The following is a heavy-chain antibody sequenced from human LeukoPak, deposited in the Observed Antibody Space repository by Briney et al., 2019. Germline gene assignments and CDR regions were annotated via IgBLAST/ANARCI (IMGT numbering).Heavy chain of an antibody. D-gene: IGHD4-23*01. Sequence: GGSQRLSCAASGFTFSSNAMSWVRQAPGKGLEWVSGIGSDSRAHYADPVEGRFTISRDNSKNMLYLQMNNLRAEDTAVYYCAKDILRWSFDYWGQGTLVTVSS. J-gene: IGHJ4*02. CDR1: GFTFSSNA. CDR2: IGSDSRA. CDR3: AKDILRWSFDY. V-gene: IGHV3-23*01.